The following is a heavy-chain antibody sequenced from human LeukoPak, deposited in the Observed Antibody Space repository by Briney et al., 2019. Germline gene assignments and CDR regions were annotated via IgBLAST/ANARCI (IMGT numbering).Heavy chain of an antibody. CDR1: GYTFTGYY. Sequence: GASVKVSCKASGYTFTGYYMHWVRQAPGQGLEWMGWINPNSGGTNYAQKFQGRVTMTRDTSISTDYMELSRLRSDDTAMYYCARGDYDSSGYFDYWGQGTLVTVSS. CDR3: ARGDYDSSGYFDY. V-gene: IGHV1-2*02. CDR2: INPNSGGT. J-gene: IGHJ4*02. D-gene: IGHD3-22*01.